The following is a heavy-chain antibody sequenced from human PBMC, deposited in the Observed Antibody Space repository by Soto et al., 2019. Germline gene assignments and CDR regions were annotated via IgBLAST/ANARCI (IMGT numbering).Heavy chain of an antibody. D-gene: IGHD3-22*01. Sequence: GGSMRLSCAASGFTFSSYAMHWVRQAPGKGLEWVAVISYDGSNKYYADSVKGRFTISRDNSKNTLYLKMNSLRAEDTAVYYCARGNGGSYYYDSSGYSAIGYWGQGTLVTVSS. J-gene: IGHJ4*02. CDR2: ISYDGSNK. V-gene: IGHV3-30-3*01. CDR3: ARGNGGSYYYDSSGYSAIGY. CDR1: GFTFSSYA.